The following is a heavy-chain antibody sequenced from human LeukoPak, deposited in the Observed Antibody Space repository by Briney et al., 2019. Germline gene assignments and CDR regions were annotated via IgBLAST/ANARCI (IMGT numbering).Heavy chain of an antibody. V-gene: IGHV1-2*02. CDR2: INPKSGGT. Sequence: GASVKVSCKASGYTFTGYYMHWVRQAPGQGLEWMGWINPKSGGTNYAQKFQGRVTMTRDTSISTAYMELSRLRSDDTAVYYCANLYGSGNYYVYSGQGTPVTVSS. CDR3: ANLYGSGNYYVY. D-gene: IGHD3-10*01. CDR1: GYTFTGYY. J-gene: IGHJ4*02.